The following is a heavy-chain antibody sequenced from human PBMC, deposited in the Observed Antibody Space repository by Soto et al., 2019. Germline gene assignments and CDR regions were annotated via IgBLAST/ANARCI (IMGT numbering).Heavy chain of an antibody. CDR1: GFTFNKAW. Sequence: PXXSLSLACAPSGFTFNKAWMPWVPQAPGKGPEWVGRIESKTDGGTADYAAPVKGRFTMSRDDSKNTLYLQMNSLKTEDTAVYYCTTWSISMVRGVMKYWGQGTMVTVSS. CDR3: TTWSISMVRGVMKY. D-gene: IGHD3-10*01. V-gene: IGHV3-15*04. CDR2: IESKTDGGTA. J-gene: IGHJ4*02.